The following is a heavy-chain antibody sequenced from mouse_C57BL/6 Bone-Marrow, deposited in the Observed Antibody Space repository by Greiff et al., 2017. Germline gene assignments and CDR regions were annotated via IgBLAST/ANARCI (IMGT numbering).Heavy chain of an antibody. Sequence: VQLQQSGAELVRPGASVKLSCKASGYTFTSYGISWVKQRTGQGLEWIGEIYPRSGNTYYKEKFKGKATLTEDKSSSTSYMELRSLTSDDSAVYCCARQNYGSSYGYWGQGTTLTVSS. J-gene: IGHJ2*01. CDR1: GYTFTSYG. D-gene: IGHD1-1*01. CDR2: IYPRSGNT. CDR3: ARQNYGSSYGY. V-gene: IGHV1-81*01.